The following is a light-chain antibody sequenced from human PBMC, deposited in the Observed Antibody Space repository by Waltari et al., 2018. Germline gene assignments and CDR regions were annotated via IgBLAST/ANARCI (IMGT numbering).Light chain of an antibody. CDR3: QQYNSYSLLS. V-gene: IGKV1-5*03. CDR2: KAS. J-gene: IGKJ4*01. Sequence: IQMTQSPSTLSASVGDRVIFSCRSSQSISKWLAWYQQKPGKAPKLLIYKASTLESGVPSRFSGSGSGTEFTLTISSLQPEDVATYYCQQYNSYSLLSFGGGTKVEIK. CDR1: QSISKW.